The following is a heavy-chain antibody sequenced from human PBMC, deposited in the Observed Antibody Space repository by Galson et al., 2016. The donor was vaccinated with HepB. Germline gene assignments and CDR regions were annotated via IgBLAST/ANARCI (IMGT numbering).Heavy chain of an antibody. V-gene: IGHV3-23*01. J-gene: IGHJ4*02. Sequence: SLRLSCAASGFKFPNHAMTWVRQAPGRGLEWVSSISGDGGSPYYAGSVKGRFTVSRDNSKNTLFLQMDSLRAEDTAVYFCAKDGETSVSYSGWDSWGQGTRVSVSS. CDR3: AKDGETSVSYSGWDS. D-gene: IGHD3-22*01. CDR1: GFKFPNHA. CDR2: ISGDGGSP.